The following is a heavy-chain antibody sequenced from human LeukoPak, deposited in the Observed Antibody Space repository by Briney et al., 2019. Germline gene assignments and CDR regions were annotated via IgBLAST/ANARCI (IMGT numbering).Heavy chain of an antibody. J-gene: IGHJ4*02. Sequence: GGSLRLSCAASGFTFSSYWMSWVRQAPGKGLEWVANIKQDGSKKSYVDSVKGRFTISRDNAKNSLYLQMNSLRAEDTAIYYCTRVGYIDEGIDYWGQGALVTVSS. CDR3: TRVGYIDEGIDY. CDR1: GFTFSSYW. D-gene: IGHD5-24*01. CDR2: IKQDGSKK. V-gene: IGHV3-7*04.